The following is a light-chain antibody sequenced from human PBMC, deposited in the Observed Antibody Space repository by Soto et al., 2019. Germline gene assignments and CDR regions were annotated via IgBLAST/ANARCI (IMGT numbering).Light chain of an antibody. CDR1: QSVNSNF. J-gene: IGKJ2*01. V-gene: IGKV3-20*01. CDR3: QHYGRSPLMYT. Sequence: EIVLTQSPGTLSLSPGERATLSCRASQSVNSNFLAWYQQKPGQAPRLLIYGASTRAAGVPDRFSGRGSGTDFTLTNPRLGPEDFAMYYGQHYGRSPLMYTLGQGTKL. CDR2: GAS.